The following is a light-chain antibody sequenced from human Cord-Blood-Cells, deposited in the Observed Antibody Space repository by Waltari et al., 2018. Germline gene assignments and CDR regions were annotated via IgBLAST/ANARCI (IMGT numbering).Light chain of an antibody. J-gene: IGLJ3*02. CDR3: SSYAGSNNLV. Sequence: QSPLTQPPSASASPGQSVPISCTVTSSHVGGYNYVSWYQQHPGKAPNLMIYEVSKRPSGVPDRFSGSKSGNTASLTVSGLQAEDEADYYCSSYAGSNNLVFGGGTKLTVL. CDR2: EVS. V-gene: IGLV2-8*01. CDR1: SSHVGGYNY.